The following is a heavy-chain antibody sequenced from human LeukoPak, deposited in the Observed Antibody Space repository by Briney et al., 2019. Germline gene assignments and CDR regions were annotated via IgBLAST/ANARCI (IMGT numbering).Heavy chain of an antibody. V-gene: IGHV3-23*01. Sequence: PGASLRLSCAASGFTLRSYAMSWVRQARGQGLDWVSAIGGNGGSTYYADSVKGRFTISRDNSKNTLYLQMNSLRAEDTAVYYCAKYQFWTGYYEDFGGGLMDVWGQGTTVTVSS. CDR3: AKYQFWTGYYEDFGGGLMDV. J-gene: IGHJ6*02. D-gene: IGHD3/OR15-3a*01. CDR2: IGGNGGST. CDR1: GFTLRSYA.